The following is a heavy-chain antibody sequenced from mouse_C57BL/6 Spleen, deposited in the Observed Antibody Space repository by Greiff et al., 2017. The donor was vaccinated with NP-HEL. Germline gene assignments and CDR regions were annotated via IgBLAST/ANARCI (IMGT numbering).Heavy chain of an antibody. CDR1: GYTFTSYW. D-gene: IGHD2-5*01. J-gene: IGHJ1*03. V-gene: IGHV1-69*01. CDR2: IDPSASYP. Sequence: QVQLKESGAELVMPGASVKLSCKASGYTFTSYWMHWVKQRPGQGLEWIGEIDPSASYPNYNQKFKGKSTLTVDKSSSTAYMQLSSLTSEDSAVYYCARRAYYSNYPHWYFDVWGTGTTVTVSS. CDR3: ARRAYYSNYPHWYFDV.